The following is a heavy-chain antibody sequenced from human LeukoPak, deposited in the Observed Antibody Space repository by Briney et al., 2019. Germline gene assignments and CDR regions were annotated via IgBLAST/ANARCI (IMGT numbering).Heavy chain of an antibody. J-gene: IGHJ4*02. CDR3: ARGKEVITMLRGLKPGYYFDY. CDR1: GGSISSGSYY. Sequence: PSETLSLTCTVSGGSISSGSYYWGWIRQPAGKGLEWIGRIYTSGSTNYNPSLKGRVTISVDTSKNQFSLKLSSVTAADTAVYYCARGKEVITMLRGLKPGYYFDYWGQGTLVTVSS. V-gene: IGHV4-61*02. CDR2: IYTSGST. D-gene: IGHD3-10*01.